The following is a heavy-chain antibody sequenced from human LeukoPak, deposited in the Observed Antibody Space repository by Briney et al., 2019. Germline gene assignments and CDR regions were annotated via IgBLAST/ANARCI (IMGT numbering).Heavy chain of an antibody. Sequence: GASVKVSCKASGYTFTSYYMHWVRQAPGQGLEWMGIINPSGGSTSYAQKFQGRVTMTRDTSTSTVYMELSSLRSEDTAVYYCASELNSGINNYDFWSWGQGTMVTVSS. CDR3: ASELNSGINNYDFWS. V-gene: IGHV1-46*01. CDR2: INPSGGST. CDR1: GYTFTSYY. D-gene: IGHD3-3*01. J-gene: IGHJ3*01.